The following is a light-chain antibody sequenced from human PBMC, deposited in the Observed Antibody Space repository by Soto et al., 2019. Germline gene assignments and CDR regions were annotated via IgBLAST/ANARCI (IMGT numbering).Light chain of an antibody. Sequence: EIVMTQTPLSSPVTLGQPASISCRSSESLVHSDGTTYLSWFHLRPGQPPRLLIHQISDRFYGVPDRFSGSGAGTEFTLKISRVEAEDVGLYYCLHATHFPWTFGQGTKWISN. V-gene: IGKV2-24*01. CDR3: LHATHFPWT. J-gene: IGKJ1*01. CDR1: ESLVHSDGTTY. CDR2: QIS.